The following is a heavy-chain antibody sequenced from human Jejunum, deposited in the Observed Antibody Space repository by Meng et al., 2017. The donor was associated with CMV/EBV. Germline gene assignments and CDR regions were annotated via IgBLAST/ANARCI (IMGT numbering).Heavy chain of an antibody. J-gene: IGHJ4*02. CDR2: INNDGSGT. D-gene: IGHD4-23*01. V-gene: IGHV3-74*01. CDR1: GFTFSSYW. Sequence: VQLLECGGGFVQPGGALRLSCAASGFTFSSYWINWVRQVPGKGLEWVSRINNDGSGTIYADSVKGRFTISRGNAENTLYLQMTSLRVEDTAMYYCARGGNSATFDYWGQGTLVTVSS. CDR3: ARGGNSATFDY.